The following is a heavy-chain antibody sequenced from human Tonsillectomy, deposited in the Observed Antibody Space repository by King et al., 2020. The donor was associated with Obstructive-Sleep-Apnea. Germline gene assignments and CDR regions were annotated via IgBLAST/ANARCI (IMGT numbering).Heavy chain of an antibody. J-gene: IGHJ3*02. V-gene: IGHV3-48*01. Sequence: QLVQSGGGLVQPGGSLRLSCAASGFTFSSYSMNWVRQAPVKGLEWVSYISSSSSTIYYADSVKGRFTISRDNAKNSLYLQMNSLRAEDTAVYYCARDPRQGYSGYGWDDAFDIWGQGTMVTVSS. CDR2: ISSSSSTI. CDR1: GFTFSSYS. D-gene: IGHD5-12*01. CDR3: ARDPRQGYSGYGWDDAFDI.